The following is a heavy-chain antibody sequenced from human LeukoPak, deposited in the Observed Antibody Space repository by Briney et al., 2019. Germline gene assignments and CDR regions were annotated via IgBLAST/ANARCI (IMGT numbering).Heavy chain of an antibody. Sequence: SETLSLTCAVYGGSFSGYYWSWIRQPPGKGLEWIGEINHSGSTNYNPSPKRRVTISVDTSKNQFSLKLSSVTAADTAVYYCARGERDVVVPAAGGGFDPWGQGTLVTVSS. CDR2: INHSGST. V-gene: IGHV4-34*01. CDR1: GGSFSGYY. CDR3: ARGERDVVVPAAGGGFDP. J-gene: IGHJ5*02. D-gene: IGHD2-2*01.